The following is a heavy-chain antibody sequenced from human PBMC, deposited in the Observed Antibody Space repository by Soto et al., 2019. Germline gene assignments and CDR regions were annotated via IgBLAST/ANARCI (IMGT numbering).Heavy chain of an antibody. V-gene: IGHV3-53*01. CDR3: ARVLSGSYYAPSDYYYGMDV. CDR2: IYSGGST. Sequence: GGSLRLSCAASGFTVSSNYMSWVRQAPGKGLEWVSVIYSGGSTYYADSVKGRFTISRDNSKNTPYLQMNSLRAEDTAVYYCARVLSGSYYAPSDYYYGMDVWGQGTTVTVSS. J-gene: IGHJ6*02. CDR1: GFTVSSNY. D-gene: IGHD1-26*01.